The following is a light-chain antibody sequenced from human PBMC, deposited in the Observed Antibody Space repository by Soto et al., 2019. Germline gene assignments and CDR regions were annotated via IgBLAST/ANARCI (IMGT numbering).Light chain of an antibody. V-gene: IGKV3-11*01. CDR3: HQRQYWPPIT. CDR1: QNVTSNY. CDR2: DAS. Sequence: EIVLTQSPGTLSLSPGERATLSCRASQNVTSNYLAWYQLKPGQAPRLLISDASNRATGIPARFSGSGSGTDFTLTISSLEPEDFAVYYCHQRQYWPPITFGQGTRLEIK. J-gene: IGKJ5*01.